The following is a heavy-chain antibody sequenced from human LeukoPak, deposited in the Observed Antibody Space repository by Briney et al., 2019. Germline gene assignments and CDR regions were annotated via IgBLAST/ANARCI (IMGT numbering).Heavy chain of an antibody. CDR2: IYHSGST. CDR1: GGSISSSNW. J-gene: IGHJ4*02. D-gene: IGHD6-19*01. V-gene: IGHV4-4*02. CDR3: ARHRMPGTAVAGTRRLFDY. Sequence: PSGTLSLTCAVSGGSISSSNWWSWVRQPPGKGLEWIGEIYHSGSTNYNPSLKSRVTISVDKSKNQFSLKLSSVTAADTAVYYCARHRMPGTAVAGTRRLFDYWGQGTLVTVSS.